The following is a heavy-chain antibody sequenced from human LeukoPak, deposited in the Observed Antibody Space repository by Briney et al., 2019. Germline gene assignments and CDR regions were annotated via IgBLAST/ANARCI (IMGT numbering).Heavy chain of an antibody. V-gene: IGHV1-18*01. CDR1: GYTFTDYG. CDR2: ISTYNGNT. D-gene: IGHD6-19*01. Sequence: GASVKVSCKASGYTFTDYGIHWVRQAPGQGLEWMGWISTYNGNTNYVQNLQGRAAMTTDASTSTAFMELRSLRSDDTAVYYCARVLGRQIAVAGDDYWGQGTLVTVS. J-gene: IGHJ4*02. CDR3: ARVLGRQIAVAGDDY.